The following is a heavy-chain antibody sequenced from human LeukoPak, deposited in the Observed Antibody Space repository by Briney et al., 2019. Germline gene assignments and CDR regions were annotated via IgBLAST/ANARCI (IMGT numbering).Heavy chain of an antibody. V-gene: IGHV1-2*02. CDR2: INPNSGGT. D-gene: IGHD2-8*01. Sequence: ASVKVSCKASAYTFTGFYMHWVRQAPGQGLEWMGWINPNSGGTNYAQNFQGRVTMTRDTSISTAYMELSRLRSDDTAVYYCARGDGANYCTNGVCYTFDYWGQGTPVTVSS. J-gene: IGHJ4*02. CDR3: ARGDGANYCTNGVCYTFDY. CDR1: AYTFTGFY.